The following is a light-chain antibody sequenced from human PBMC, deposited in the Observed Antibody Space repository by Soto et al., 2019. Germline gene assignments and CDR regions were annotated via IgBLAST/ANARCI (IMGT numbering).Light chain of an antibody. J-gene: IGKJ1*01. Sequence: EIVLTQSPGTLSLSPGERATLSCRASQSVSSSYLAWYQQKPGQAPRLLIYGASRRATGIPDRFSGSGSGTDFTLTISRLEPEDFAVYYGQQYGSSPTWTFGQGTKVEIK. CDR1: QSVSSSY. V-gene: IGKV3-20*01. CDR3: QQYGSSPTWT. CDR2: GAS.